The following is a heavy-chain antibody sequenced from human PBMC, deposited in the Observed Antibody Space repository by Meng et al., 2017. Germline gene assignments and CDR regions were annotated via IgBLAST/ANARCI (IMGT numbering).Heavy chain of an antibody. V-gene: IGHV1-69*05. J-gene: IGHJ4*02. CDR1: GGTFSSYA. D-gene: IGHD2-21*02. Sequence: SSVKVSCKASGGTFSSYAISWVRQAPGQGLEWMGGIIPIFSTANYAQKFQGRVTITTDESTSTAYMELSSLRSEDTAVYYCARNSRRLAYCGGDCQLQYYFDYWGQGTLVTVSS. CDR3: ARNSRRLAYCGGDCQLQYYFDY. CDR2: IIPIFSTA.